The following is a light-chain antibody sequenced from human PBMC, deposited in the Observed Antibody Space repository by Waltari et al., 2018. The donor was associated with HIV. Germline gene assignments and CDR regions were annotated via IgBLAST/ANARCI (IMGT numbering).Light chain of an antibody. CDR3: QQSKSFPYT. CDR1: KDINNW. J-gene: IGKJ2*01. Sequence: DIQMTHPPSSVSASVGDRVIITCRASKDINNWLAWYQQKPGKAPKLLIYAAVNLQNGVPSRFSGSGSGTEFTLSITTLQADDFATYYCQQSKSFPYTFGQGTNVEIK. V-gene: IGKV1D-12*01. CDR2: AAV.